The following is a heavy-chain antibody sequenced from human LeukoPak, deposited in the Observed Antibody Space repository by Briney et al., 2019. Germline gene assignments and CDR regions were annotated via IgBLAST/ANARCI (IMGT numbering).Heavy chain of an antibody. Sequence: GGSLRLSFAASGFTFSSYSMNWVRQAPGKGLEWVSSISSSSSYIYYADSVKGRFTISRDNAKNSLYLQMSSLRAEDTAIYYCVRDRGTYRPIDYWGQGTLVTVSS. D-gene: IGHD1-26*01. V-gene: IGHV3-21*04. CDR1: GFTFSSYS. CDR2: ISSSSSYI. CDR3: VRDRGTYRPIDY. J-gene: IGHJ4*02.